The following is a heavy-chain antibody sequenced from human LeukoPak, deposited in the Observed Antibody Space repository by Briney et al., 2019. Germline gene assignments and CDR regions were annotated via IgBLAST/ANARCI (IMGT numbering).Heavy chain of an antibody. D-gene: IGHD4-17*01. CDR1: GFTFSSYS. J-gene: IGHJ4*02. CDR3: ARGTHGDHDY. Sequence: GGSLRLSCEASGFTFSSYSMNWVRQAPGKGLEWVSYISSGGATIYYTDSVKGQFTISRDNAKNTLYLQMNSLRAEDTAVYYCARGTHGDHDYWGQGTLVTVSS. V-gene: IGHV3-48*04. CDR2: ISSGGATI.